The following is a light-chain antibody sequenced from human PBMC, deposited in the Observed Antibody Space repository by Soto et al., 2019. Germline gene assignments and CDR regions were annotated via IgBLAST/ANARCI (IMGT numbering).Light chain of an antibody. CDR3: QQYGTSPIT. V-gene: IGKV4-1*01. CDR1: QSVLYGSNNKNY. CDR2: GAS. J-gene: IGKJ5*01. Sequence: EIVVTQSPDSLAVSLGERATINCKSSQSVLYGSNNKNYLAWYQQKPGQAPRLLIYGASNRATGIPERFSGSGSGTDFTLTISSLEPEDFAVYYCQQYGTSPITFGQGTRLEIK.